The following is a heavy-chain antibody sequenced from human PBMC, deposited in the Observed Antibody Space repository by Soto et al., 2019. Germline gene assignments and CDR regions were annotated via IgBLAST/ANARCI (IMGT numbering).Heavy chain of an antibody. Sequence: GGSLRLSCAASGFTFSSYWMHWVRQVPGKGLVWVSRINSDGSSISYADSVKGRFTISRDNAKNTLYLQMNSLRVEDTAVYYCARPRVSGWFLASDIWGQGTMVTVSS. CDR1: GFTFSSYW. J-gene: IGHJ3*02. D-gene: IGHD6-19*01. V-gene: IGHV3-74*01. CDR3: ARPRVSGWFLASDI. CDR2: INSDGSSI.